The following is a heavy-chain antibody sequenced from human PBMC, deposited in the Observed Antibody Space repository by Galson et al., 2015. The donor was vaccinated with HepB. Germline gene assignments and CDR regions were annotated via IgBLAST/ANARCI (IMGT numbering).Heavy chain of an antibody. J-gene: IGHJ4*02. D-gene: IGHD1-26*01. CDR1: GYTFTSYG. Sequence: SVKVSCKASGYTFTSYGISWVRQAPGQGLEWMGWISAYNGNTNYAQKLQGRVTMTTDTSTSTAYKELRSLRSDDTAVYYCARGLAASLDKYSGSYHLAYWGQGTLATVSS. V-gene: IGHV1-18*04. CDR3: ARGLAASLDKYSGSYHLAY. CDR2: ISAYNGNT.